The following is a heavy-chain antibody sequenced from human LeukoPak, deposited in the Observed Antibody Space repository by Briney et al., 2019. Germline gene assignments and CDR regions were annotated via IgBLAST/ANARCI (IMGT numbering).Heavy chain of an antibody. CDR3: ARDLAGRIAVAGTIGFDY. D-gene: IGHD6-19*01. V-gene: IGHV3-30*04. CDR2: ISYDGSNK. J-gene: IGHJ4*02. Sequence: GGSLRLSCAASGFTFNSYAIHWVRQAPGKGLEWVAVISYDGSNKYYADSVKGRFTISRDNSKNTLYLQMNSLGAEDTAVYYCARDLAGRIAVAGTIGFDYWGQGTLVTVSS. CDR1: GFTFNSYA.